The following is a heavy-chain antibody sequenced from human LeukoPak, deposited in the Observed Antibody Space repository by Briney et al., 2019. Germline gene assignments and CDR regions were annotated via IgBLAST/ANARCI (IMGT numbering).Heavy chain of an antibody. CDR1: GFSFTYAW. CDR3: TTEGAGLRHIDWLGFGA. CDR2: IKSHEYGLAT. D-gene: IGHD3-9*01. Sequence: GGSLRLSCEASGFSFTYAWMNWVRQAPGKGLEWVGRIKSHEYGLATDYAAPVQGRFSISREDSEKTVHLEMNSLKTEDTARYFCTTEGAGLRHIDWLGFGAWGRGTLVTVSS. J-gene: IGHJ4*02. V-gene: IGHV3-15*01.